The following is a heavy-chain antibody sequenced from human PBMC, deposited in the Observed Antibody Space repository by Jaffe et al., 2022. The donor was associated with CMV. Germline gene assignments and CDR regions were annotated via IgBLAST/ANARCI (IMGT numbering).Heavy chain of an antibody. D-gene: IGHD2-15*01. Sequence: EMQLLESGGGLEQPGGSLRLSCAASGFTFSSYAMTWVRQAPGKGLEWVSVISNNGDDTYYADSVEGRFTISRDNSANMLYLQMNNLRAEDTAVYYCAKNRAGGSCYSCYYAMDVWGQGTTVTAS. CDR1: GFTFSSYA. CDR2: ISNNGDDT. J-gene: IGHJ6*02. CDR3: AKNRAGGSCYSCYYAMDV. V-gene: IGHV3-23*01.